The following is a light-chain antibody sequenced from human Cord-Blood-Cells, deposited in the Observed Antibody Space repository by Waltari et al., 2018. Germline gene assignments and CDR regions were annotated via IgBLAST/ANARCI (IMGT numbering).Light chain of an antibody. CDR3: QSYDSSNWV. J-gene: IGLJ3*02. Sequence: NFMLTQPHSVSASPGKMVTISCTRSSGSIASNYVQWYQQRPGSAPTTVIYEDNQRPSGVPERFSGSIDSSSNSASLTISGLKTEDEADYYCQSYDSSNWVFGGGTKLTVL. V-gene: IGLV6-57*03. CDR2: EDN. CDR1: SGSIASNY.